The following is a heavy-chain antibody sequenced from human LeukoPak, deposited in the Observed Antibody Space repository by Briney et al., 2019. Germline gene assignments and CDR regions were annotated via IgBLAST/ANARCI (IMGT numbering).Heavy chain of an antibody. Sequence: GGSLRLSCAVSGFTFSDYYMSWICQAPGKGLEWVSYISSSVSTIYYADSVKGRFTISRDNSKNTLYLQMNSLRDEDTAVYYCAKGRLYDSGSHLFDYWGQGTLVTVSS. D-gene: IGHD3-10*01. CDR3: AKGRLYDSGSHLFDY. J-gene: IGHJ4*02. V-gene: IGHV3-11*04. CDR1: GFTFSDYY. CDR2: ISSSVSTI.